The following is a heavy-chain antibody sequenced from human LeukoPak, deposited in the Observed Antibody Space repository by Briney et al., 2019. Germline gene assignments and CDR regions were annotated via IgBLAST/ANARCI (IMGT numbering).Heavy chain of an antibody. CDR2: IHHSGST. D-gene: IGHD4-23*01. V-gene: IGHV4-34*01. J-gene: IGHJ4*02. Sequence: SETLSLTRALYGGSFSGYYWSWIRHPPRKGPEWIGEIHHSGSTHYHPSLKSRGPISVDTSKNQFSLKLSPLAAPDTAVYYCASPPYGGSSFDYWGQGTLVTVSS. CDR3: ASPPYGGSSFDY. CDR1: GGSFSGYY.